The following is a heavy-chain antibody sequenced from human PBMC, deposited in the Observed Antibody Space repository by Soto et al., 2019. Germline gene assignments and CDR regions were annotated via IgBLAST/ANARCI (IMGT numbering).Heavy chain of an antibody. V-gene: IGHV1-3*01. J-gene: IGHJ4*02. CDR3: ERDWSMIVVENFDD. D-gene: IGHD3-22*01. CDR2: INAGNGNT. Sequence: ASVKVSCKTSGFTFSSSAIHWVRQARGHRLEWMGWINAGNGNTKYSQKFQGRVTITRDTSASTAYMELSSLRSEDTAVYYCERDWSMIVVENFDDWGQGTLVTVSS. CDR1: GFTFSSSA.